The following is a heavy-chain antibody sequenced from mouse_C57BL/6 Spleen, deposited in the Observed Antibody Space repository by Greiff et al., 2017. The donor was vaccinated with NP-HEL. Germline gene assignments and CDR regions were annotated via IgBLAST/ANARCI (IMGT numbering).Heavy chain of an antibody. CDR1: GFNFKNTY. J-gene: IGHJ3*01. CDR2: IDPANGNT. CDR3: ARDWDGVAY. V-gene: IGHV14-3*01. Sequence: VHVKQSVAELVRPGASVKLSCTASGFNFKNTYMHWVKQRPEQGLEWIGRIDPANGNTKYAPKFQGKATITADTSSNTAYLQLSSLTSEDTAIYYCARDWDGVAYWGQGTLVTVSA. D-gene: IGHD4-1*01.